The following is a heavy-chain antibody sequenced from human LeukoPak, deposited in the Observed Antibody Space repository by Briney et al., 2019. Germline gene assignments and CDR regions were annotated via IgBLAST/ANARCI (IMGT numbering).Heavy chain of an antibody. Sequence: RGCLRLSCAASGFSFSSYAMHWVRQAPGKGLGWVAVISYDGSNKYYADSVKGRFTISRDNSKNTLYQQMNSLRAEDTAVYYCARENDYGHFDYWGQGTLVTVSS. CDR1: GFSFSSYA. J-gene: IGHJ4*02. V-gene: IGHV3-30*04. D-gene: IGHD4-17*01. CDR3: ARENDYGHFDY. CDR2: ISYDGSNK.